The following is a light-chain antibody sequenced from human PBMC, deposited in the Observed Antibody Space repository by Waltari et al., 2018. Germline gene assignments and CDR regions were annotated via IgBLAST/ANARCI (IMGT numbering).Light chain of an antibody. CDR1: QSISSSF. CDR3: QQYGSSPPFT. CDR2: GAS. Sequence: EIVLTPSPGTLSLSTGARVTFSCRASQSISSSFLAWYRQKPGQAPSLLIHGASSRATGIPDRFSGSGSGTDFTLTISRLEPEDSAVYYCQQYGSSPPFTFGQGTKLEI. J-gene: IGKJ2*01. V-gene: IGKV3-20*01.